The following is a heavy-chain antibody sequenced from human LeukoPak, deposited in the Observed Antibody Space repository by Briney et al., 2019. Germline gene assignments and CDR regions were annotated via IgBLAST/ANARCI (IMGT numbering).Heavy chain of an antibody. CDR1: GFSVINAW. CDR2: IKSRADGGTT. J-gene: IGHJ4*02. V-gene: IGHV3-15*05. CDR3: LIFPGR. Sequence: PGGSLRLACAASGFSVINAWMSWVRQAPGQGLEWVGRIKSRADGGTTGYAAPVEGRFSISRDDSENTLYLPMNSLQIDDTALYYCLIFPGRWGQGTLVTVSS. D-gene: IGHD3-3*01.